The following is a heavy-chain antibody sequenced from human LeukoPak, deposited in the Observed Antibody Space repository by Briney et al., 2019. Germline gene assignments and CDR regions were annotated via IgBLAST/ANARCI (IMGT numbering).Heavy chain of an antibody. CDR2: IAHNGST. J-gene: IGHJ4*02. CDR3: ARWAVAALFDY. V-gene: IGHV4-38-2*02. CDR1: GYSISSGYY. D-gene: IGHD6-19*01. Sequence: SASLSLTCTVSGYSISSGYYCGWLRQPPGKGQELIWSIAHNGSTYYNPSLKSRVTISVDTSKNPFSLKLRSLTAADTAVYYCARWAVAALFDYWGQGTLVTVSS.